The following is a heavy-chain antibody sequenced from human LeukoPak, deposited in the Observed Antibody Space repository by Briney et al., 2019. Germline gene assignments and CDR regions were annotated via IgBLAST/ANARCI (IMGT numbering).Heavy chain of an antibody. CDR1: GFTFSSYW. V-gene: IGHV3-23*01. CDR2: ISGSGGST. J-gene: IGHJ4*02. CDR3: AKDPLVVWQTEYYFDY. D-gene: IGHD3-22*01. Sequence: GGSLRLSCAASGFTFSSYWMSWVRQAPGKGLEWVSAISGSGGSTYYADSVKGRFTISRDNSKNTLYLQMNSLRAEDTAVYYCAKDPLVVWQTEYYFDYWGQGTLVTVSS.